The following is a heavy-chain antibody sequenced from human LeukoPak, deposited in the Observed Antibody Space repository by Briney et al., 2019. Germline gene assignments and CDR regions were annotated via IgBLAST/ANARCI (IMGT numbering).Heavy chain of an antibody. V-gene: IGHV3-30*04. J-gene: IGHJ5*02. CDR3: ARERRFRGRWFDP. CDR1: GFTFSSYA. CDR2: ISYYGSNK. D-gene: IGHD1-26*01. Sequence: PGGPLRLSCAASGFTFSSYAMHWVRQAPGKGLEWVAVISYYGSNKYYADSVKGRFTISRDNSKNTLYLQMNSLRAEDTAVYYCARERRFRGRWFDPWGQGTLVTVSS.